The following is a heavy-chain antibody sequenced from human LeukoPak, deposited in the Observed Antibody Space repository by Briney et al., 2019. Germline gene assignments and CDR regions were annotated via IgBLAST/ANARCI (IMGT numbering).Heavy chain of an antibody. D-gene: IGHD5-12*01. V-gene: IGHV4-39*01. CDR3: ARHSGLRGNFDY. Sequence: SETLSLTCTVSGGSISSSNYYWGWIRQPPGKGLEWIGGIYYSGSTYYNPSLKSRVTISVDTFKNQFSLKLSSVTAADTAVYYCARHSGLRGNFDYWGQGTLVTVSS. CDR1: GGSISSSNYY. J-gene: IGHJ4*02. CDR2: IYYSGST.